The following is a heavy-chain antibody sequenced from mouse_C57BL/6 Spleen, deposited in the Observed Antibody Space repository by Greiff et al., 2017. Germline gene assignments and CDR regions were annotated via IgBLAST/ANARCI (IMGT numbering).Heavy chain of an antibody. Sequence: EVKLVESGGGLVKPGGSLKLSCAASGFTFSSYTMSWVRQTPEKRLEWVATISGGGGNTYYPDSVKGRFTISRDNAKNTLYLQMSSLRSEDTALYYCARDDGYYSWFAYWGQGTLVTVSA. CDR1: GFTFSSYT. J-gene: IGHJ3*01. CDR3: ARDDGYYSWFAY. CDR2: ISGGGGNT. D-gene: IGHD2-3*01. V-gene: IGHV5-9*01.